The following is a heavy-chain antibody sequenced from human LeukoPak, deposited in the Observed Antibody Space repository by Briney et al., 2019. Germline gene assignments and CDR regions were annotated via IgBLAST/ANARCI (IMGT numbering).Heavy chain of an antibody. CDR1: GFTFSSYG. CDR3: WGARGGTYGGFFDY. Sequence: GGSLRLSCAASGFTFSSYGMHGVRQAPGKGLEWVAVISYDGSNKYYADSVKGRFTISRDNPKDTPYLQMNSLRAEDTAVYYCWGARGGTYGGFFDYWGQGTLVTVSS. CDR2: ISYDGSNK. V-gene: IGHV3-30*03. D-gene: IGHD1-26*01. J-gene: IGHJ4*02.